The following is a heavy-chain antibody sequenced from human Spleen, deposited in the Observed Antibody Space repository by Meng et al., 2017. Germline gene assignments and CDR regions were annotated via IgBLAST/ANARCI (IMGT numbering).Heavy chain of an antibody. J-gene: IGHJ4*02. CDR1: GFTFSSYA. CDR3: AKDLYDYVWGSYRLDY. CDR2: ISGSGGST. V-gene: IGHV3-23*01. D-gene: IGHD3-16*02. Sequence: GESLKISYAASGFTFSSYAMSWVRQAPGKGLEWVSAISGSGGSTYYADSVKGRFTISRDNSKNTLYLQMNSLRAEDTAVYYCAKDLYDYVWGSYRLDYWGQGTLVTVSS.